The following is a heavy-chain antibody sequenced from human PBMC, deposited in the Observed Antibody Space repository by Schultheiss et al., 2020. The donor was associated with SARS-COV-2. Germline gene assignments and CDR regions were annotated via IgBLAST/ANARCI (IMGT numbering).Heavy chain of an antibody. CDR2: IYSGGST. Sequence: GGSLRLSCAASGFTVSSNYMSWVRQAPGKGLEWVSVIYSGGSTYYADSVKGRFTISRDNAKNSLYLQMNSLRAEDTAVYYCAKENWGLHAFDIWGQGTMVTVSS. D-gene: IGHD7-27*01. CDR3: AKENWGLHAFDI. CDR1: GFTVSSNY. V-gene: IGHV3-66*01. J-gene: IGHJ3*02.